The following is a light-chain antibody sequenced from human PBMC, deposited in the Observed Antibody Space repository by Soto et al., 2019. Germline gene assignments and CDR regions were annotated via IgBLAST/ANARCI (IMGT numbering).Light chain of an antibody. CDR1: SSDVGAYDY. CDR3: SSYTTSNTWV. V-gene: IGLV2-14*01. CDR2: EVS. J-gene: IGLJ3*02. Sequence: QSALTQPASVSGSPGQSITISCTGTSSDVGAYDYVSWYQQHPGKAPKFMLYEVSNRPSGLSNRFSGSKSGNTASLTISRRQAEDEADYYGSSYTTSNTWVFGGGTQLTVL.